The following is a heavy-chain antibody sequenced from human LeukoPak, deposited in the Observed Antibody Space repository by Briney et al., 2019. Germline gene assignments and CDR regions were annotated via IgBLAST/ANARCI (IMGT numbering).Heavy chain of an antibody. V-gene: IGHV4-34*01. CDR1: GGSFSGYY. CDR2: INHSGST. J-gene: IGHJ4*02. Sequence: SETLSLTCAVYGGSFSGYYWSWIRQPPGKGLEWIGEINHSGSTNYNPSLKSRVTISVDTSKNQFSLKLSSVTAADTAVYYCARGRYGGDYFDYWGQGTLVTVSS. D-gene: IGHD3-16*01. CDR3: ARGRYGGDYFDY.